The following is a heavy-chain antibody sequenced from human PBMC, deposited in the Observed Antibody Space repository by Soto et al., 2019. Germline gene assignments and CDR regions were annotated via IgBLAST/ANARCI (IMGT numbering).Heavy chain of an antibody. CDR2: MDYSGRA. CDR1: GGSMSSSTYY. Sequence: QVPLQESGPGLVKPSETLSLNCTVFGGSMSSSTYYWGWFRKPPGKGLEWIGGMDYSGRAYYNPSPKSRVNINVYTSKNAFSLELSSMTAADTAVYYWARQKRITIVGVAPIRGSFDYWGQGDLVTVSS. V-gene: IGHV4-39*01. J-gene: IGHJ4*02. CDR3: ARQKRITIVGVAPIRGSFDY. D-gene: IGHD3-3*01.